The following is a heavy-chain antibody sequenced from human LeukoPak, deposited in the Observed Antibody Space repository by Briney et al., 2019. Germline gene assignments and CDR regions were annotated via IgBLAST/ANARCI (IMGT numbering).Heavy chain of an antibody. V-gene: IGHV1-8*01. Sequence: ASVKVSCKASGYTFTSYDINWVRQATGQGLEWMGWMNPNSGNTGYAQKFQGRVTMTRNTSISTAYMELSSLRSEDTAVYYCARVSHYGYSSSWYGPNFDYWGQGTLVTVPS. D-gene: IGHD6-13*01. J-gene: IGHJ4*02. CDR3: ARVSHYGYSSSWYGPNFDY. CDR1: GYTFTSYD. CDR2: MNPNSGNT.